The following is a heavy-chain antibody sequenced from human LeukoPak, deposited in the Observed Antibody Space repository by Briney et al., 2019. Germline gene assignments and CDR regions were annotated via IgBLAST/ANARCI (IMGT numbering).Heavy chain of an antibody. D-gene: IGHD1-20*01. CDR2: ISYDGSNK. V-gene: IGHV3-30*18. J-gene: IGHJ6*02. Sequence: GGSLRLSCAASGFTFSSYGMHWVRQAPGKGLEWVAVISYDGSNKYYADSVKGRFTISRDNSKNTLYLQMNSLRAEDTAVYYCAKDLTGTTSLNYYYYGMDVWGQGTTVTVSS. CDR1: GFTFSSYG. CDR3: AKDLTGTTSLNYYYYGMDV.